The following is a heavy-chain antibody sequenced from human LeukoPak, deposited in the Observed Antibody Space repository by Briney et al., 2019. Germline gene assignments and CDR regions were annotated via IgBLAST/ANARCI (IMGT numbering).Heavy chain of an antibody. D-gene: IGHD1-14*01. CDR2: IHYSGGT. CDR3: ARHGTGQKAFHI. CDR1: ASSISDSY. J-gene: IGHJ3*02. Sequence: SETLSLTCTVSASSISDSYWSWIRQSPGKGLEWAGQIHYSGGTIYNPSLRGRVTISLDTSKTLLSLELSSVTATDTAVYYCARHGTGQKAFHIWGHGTTVTVSS. V-gene: IGHV4-59*08.